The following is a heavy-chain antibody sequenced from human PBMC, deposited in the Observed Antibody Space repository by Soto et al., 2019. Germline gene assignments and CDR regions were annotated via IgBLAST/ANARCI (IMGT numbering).Heavy chain of an antibody. CDR3: TKTSVDNSWPYSHD. CDR2: LNGDGSTS. CDR1: GFPLSDHW. J-gene: IGHJ4*02. Sequence: GGSLRLSCAVSGFPLSDHWIHWVRQAPGKGLMWVARLNGDGSTSTYAAAVRDRVTVSRDDSKDTVYLQLSSLRAEDTAVYYCTKTSVDNSWPYSHDWGQGTKVTVSS. V-gene: IGHV3-74*03. D-gene: IGHD2-21*01.